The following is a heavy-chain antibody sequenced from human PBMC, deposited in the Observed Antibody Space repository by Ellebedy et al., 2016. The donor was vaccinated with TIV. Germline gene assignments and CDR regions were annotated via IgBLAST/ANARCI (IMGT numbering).Heavy chain of an antibody. CDR3: SRGWSTPDS. D-gene: IGHD2-15*01. J-gene: IGHJ4*02. CDR1: GFSFDTHG. CDR2: IWYDGSEK. V-gene: IGHV3-33*08. Sequence: PGGSLRLSCVASGFSFDTHGLHWVRRAPGKGLEWLGLIWYDGSEKYYADSVKGRFTISRDNSENTVSLQMNSLRVEDTAVYFCSRGWSTPDSWGQGTLVIVSS.